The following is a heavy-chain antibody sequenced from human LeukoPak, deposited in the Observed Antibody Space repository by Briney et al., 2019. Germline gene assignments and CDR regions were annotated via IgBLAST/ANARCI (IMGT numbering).Heavy chain of an antibody. V-gene: IGHV4-39*01. CDR3: ARHEEEDGYNARTLDY. D-gene: IGHD5-24*01. J-gene: IGHJ4*02. CDR2: IFYSGRT. Sequence: SETLSLTCIISGGSISGSNYYWGWIRQPPGMGLEWIGSIFYSGRTYFNPSLKSRVTISVDTSKNQFSLRLSSVTAADTAVYYCARHEEEDGYNARTLDYWGQGALVTVSS. CDR1: GGSISGSNYY.